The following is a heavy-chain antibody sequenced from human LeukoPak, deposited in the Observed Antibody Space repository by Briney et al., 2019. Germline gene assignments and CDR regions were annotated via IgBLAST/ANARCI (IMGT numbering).Heavy chain of an antibody. Sequence: GGSLRLSCAASGFTFSSYAMHWVRQAPGKGLEWVAVISYDGSNKYYADSVKGRFTISRDNSKNTLYLQMNSLRAEDTAVYYCARMVTAYYDFWSGYLQQYYYYYYGMDVWGQGTTVTVSS. CDR3: ARMVTAYYDFWSGYLQQYYYYYYGMDV. CDR1: GFTFSSYA. J-gene: IGHJ6*02. D-gene: IGHD3-3*01. V-gene: IGHV3-30-3*01. CDR2: ISYDGSNK.